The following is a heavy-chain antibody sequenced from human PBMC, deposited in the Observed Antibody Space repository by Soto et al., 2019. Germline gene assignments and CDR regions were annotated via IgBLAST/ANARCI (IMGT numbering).Heavy chain of an antibody. Sequence: ASVKVSCKASGYTFTSYYMHWVRQAPGQGLEWMGIINPSGGSTSYAQKFQGRVTMTRDTSTSTVYMELSSLRSGDTAVYYCARVRLDSSGFSDAFDIWGQGTMVTVSS. J-gene: IGHJ3*02. D-gene: IGHD3-22*01. CDR2: INPSGGST. CDR3: ARVRLDSSGFSDAFDI. V-gene: IGHV1-46*01. CDR1: GYTFTSYY.